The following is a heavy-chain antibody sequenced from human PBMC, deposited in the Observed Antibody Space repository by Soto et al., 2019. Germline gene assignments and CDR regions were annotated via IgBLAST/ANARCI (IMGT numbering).Heavy chain of an antibody. J-gene: IGHJ4*02. CDR2: LNPDTGYA. V-gene: IGHV1-2*04. CDR1: GYTFTGYY. CDR3: AKVPDYGGNLSYFDY. Sequence: ASVKVSCKASGYTFTGYYIHWVRQAPGQGLEWMGWLNPDTGYADYTQKFQGWVTMTRDTSISTAYMELNSLRAEDTAVYYCAKVPDYGGNLSYFDYWGQGTLVTVSS. D-gene: IGHD4-17*01.